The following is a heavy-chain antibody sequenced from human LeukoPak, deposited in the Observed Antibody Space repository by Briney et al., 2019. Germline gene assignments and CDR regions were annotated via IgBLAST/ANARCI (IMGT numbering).Heavy chain of an antibody. D-gene: IGHD3-10*01. Sequence: GGSLRLSCAASGFTFSSYSMNWVRQAPGKGLEWVSSISSSSSYTYYADSVKGRFTISRDNAKNSLYLQMNSLRAEDTAVYYCATAPYYYGSGKENYWGQGTLVTVSS. J-gene: IGHJ4*02. CDR2: ISSSSSYT. CDR3: ATAPYYYGSGKENY. V-gene: IGHV3-21*01. CDR1: GFTFSSYS.